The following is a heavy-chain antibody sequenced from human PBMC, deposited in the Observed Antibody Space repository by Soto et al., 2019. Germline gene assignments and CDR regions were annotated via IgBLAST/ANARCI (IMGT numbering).Heavy chain of an antibody. J-gene: IGHJ4*02. CDR3: AKDLRGSSRPRAGFDY. D-gene: IGHD6-13*01. V-gene: IGHV3-23*01. CDR2: ISNSGGST. Sequence: PGGSLRLSCAASGFTFSSYAMSCVRQAPGKGLEWVSGISNSGGSTYYVDSVKGRFTISRDNSKNTLYLQMDSLRAEDTAAYYCAKDLRGSSRPRAGFDYWGQGTLVTVSS. CDR1: GFTFSSYA.